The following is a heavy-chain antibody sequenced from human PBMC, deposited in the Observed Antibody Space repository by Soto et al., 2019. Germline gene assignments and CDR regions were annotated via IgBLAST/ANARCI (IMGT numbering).Heavy chain of an antibody. D-gene: IGHD6-13*01. J-gene: IGHJ1*01. CDR1: GFNFISYA. CDR3: AKVGAAGKYFQH. V-gene: IGHV3-23*01. Sequence: PGGYLSLSCAASGFNFISYAMSWVRQAPGKGLEWVSAISGSGGSTYYADSVKGRFTISRDNSKNTLYLQMNSLRAEDTAVYYCAKVGAAGKYFQHWGQGTLVTVSS. CDR2: ISGSGGST.